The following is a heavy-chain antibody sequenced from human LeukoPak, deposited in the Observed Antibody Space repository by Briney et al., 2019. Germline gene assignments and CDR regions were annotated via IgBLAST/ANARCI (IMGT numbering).Heavy chain of an antibody. CDR3: ARGSSGRRVDAFDI. CDR2: IYHSGST. V-gene: IGHV4-39*07. J-gene: IGHJ3*02. D-gene: IGHD3-22*01. Sequence: SETLSLTCTVSGGSISSSSYYWGWIRQPPGKGLEWIGSIYHSGSTYYNPSLKSRVTISVDTSKNQFSLKLSSVTAADTAVYYCARGSSGRRVDAFDIWGQGTMVTVSS. CDR1: GGSISSSSYY.